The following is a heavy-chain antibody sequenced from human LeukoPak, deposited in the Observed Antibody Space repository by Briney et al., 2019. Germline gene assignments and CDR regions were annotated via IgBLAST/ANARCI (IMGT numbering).Heavy chain of an antibody. CDR1: GYTFTSYG. Sequence: ASVKVSCKASGYTFTSYGISWVRQASGQGLEWMGWISAYNGNTNYTQKLQGRVTMTTDTSTSTAYMELRSLRSDDTAVYYCARADYYYYGMDVWGQGTTVTVSS. CDR3: ARADYYYYGMDV. CDR2: ISAYNGNT. V-gene: IGHV1-18*01. J-gene: IGHJ6*02.